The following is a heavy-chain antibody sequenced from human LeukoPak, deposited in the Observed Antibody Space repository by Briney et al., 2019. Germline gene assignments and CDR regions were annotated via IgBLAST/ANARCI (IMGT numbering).Heavy chain of an antibody. CDR3: ARGQGTVTTH. Sequence: SETLSLTCAVSGGSFSGYYWTWIRQPPGKGLEWIGEINHSGSANYNPSLMSRVTIPLDTSKNHFSLNLSSVTAADTAVYYCARGQGTVTTHWGQGTLVTVSS. J-gene: IGHJ4*02. D-gene: IGHD4-17*01. V-gene: IGHV4-34*01. CDR1: GGSFSGYY. CDR2: INHSGSA.